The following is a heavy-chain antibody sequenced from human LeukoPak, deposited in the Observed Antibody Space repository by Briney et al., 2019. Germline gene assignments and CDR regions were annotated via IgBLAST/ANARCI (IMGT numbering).Heavy chain of an antibody. CDR3: ARAPITSPFYFDY. CDR2: INWSGGST. J-gene: IGHJ4*02. D-gene: IGHD2-2*01. Sequence: RPGGSLRLSCTASGFAFDEHGMSWVRQVPGKGLEWVSGINWSGGSTGYADPLRGRFTISRDNARNSLYLQMDSLRAEDTALYYCARAPITSPFYFDYWGQGTLVTVSS. V-gene: IGHV3-20*04. CDR1: GFAFDEHG.